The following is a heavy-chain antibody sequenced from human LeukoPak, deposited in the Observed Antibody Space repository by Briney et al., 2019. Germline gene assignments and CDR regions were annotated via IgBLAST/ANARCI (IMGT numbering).Heavy chain of an antibody. CDR3: ARDLELERNRWNYFES. CDR1: GGSISGFF. V-gene: IGHV4-59*01. CDR2: IDYSGIT. Sequence: SETLSLTCTVSGGSISGFFWSWIQQPPGKGLEWLGCIDYSGITQYNPSLKSRVTISVDTSKQQFSLKLSSVTAADTAVYYCARDLELERNRWNYFESWGQGTLVTVSS. J-gene: IGHJ4*02. D-gene: IGHD1-1*01.